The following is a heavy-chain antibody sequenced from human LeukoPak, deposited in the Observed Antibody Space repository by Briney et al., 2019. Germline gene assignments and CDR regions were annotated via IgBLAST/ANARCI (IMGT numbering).Heavy chain of an antibody. CDR1: GFTFDDYA. CDR3: AKALYNYDFWSGVFDY. D-gene: IGHD3-3*01. CDR2: ISWNSGSI. J-gene: IGHJ4*02. V-gene: IGHV3-9*03. Sequence: PGGSLRLSCAASGFTFDDYAMHWVRQAPGKGLEWVSGISWNSGSIGYADSVKGRFTISRDNAKKSLYLQMNSLRAEDMALYYCAKALYNYDFWSGVFDYWGQGTLVTVSS.